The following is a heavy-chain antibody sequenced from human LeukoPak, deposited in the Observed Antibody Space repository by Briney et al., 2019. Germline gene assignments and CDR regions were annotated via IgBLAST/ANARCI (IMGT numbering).Heavy chain of an antibody. D-gene: IGHD2-2*02. Sequence: PGGSLRLSCAASGFTFSSYAMHWVRQAPGKGLEYVSAISSNGGSTYYANSVKGRFTISRDNSKNTLYLQMGSLRAEDMAVYYCARDRYQLLYSGIDYWGQGTLVTVSS. CDR3: ARDRYQLLYSGIDY. CDR2: ISSNGGST. CDR1: GFTFSSYA. J-gene: IGHJ4*02. V-gene: IGHV3-64*01.